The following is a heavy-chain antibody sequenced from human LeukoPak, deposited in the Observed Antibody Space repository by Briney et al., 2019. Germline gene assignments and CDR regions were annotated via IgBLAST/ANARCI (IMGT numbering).Heavy chain of an antibody. CDR3: ARVYYYGSGSPKPSFDY. CDR2: IYYSGST. V-gene: IGHV4-59*01. J-gene: IGHJ4*02. CDR1: GGSISSYY. Sequence: SETLSLTCTVSGGSISSYYWSWIWQPPGEGLEWIGYIYYSGSTNYNPSLKSRVTISVDTSKNQFSLKLSSVTAADTAVYYCARVYYYGSGSPKPSFDYWGQGTLVTVSS. D-gene: IGHD3-10*01.